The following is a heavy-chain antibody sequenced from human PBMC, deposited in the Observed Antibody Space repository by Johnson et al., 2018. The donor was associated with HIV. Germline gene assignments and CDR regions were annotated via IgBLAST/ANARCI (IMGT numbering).Heavy chain of an antibody. CDR1: GFTFSNYA. CDR3: ARMTTTVSHHDGFDI. V-gene: IGHV3-30*04. D-gene: IGHD4-17*01. CDR2: ISYDGSTE. Sequence: QVQLVESGGGVVQPGRSLRLSCAASGFTFSNYAVHWVRQAPGKGLEWVAVISYDGSTEYYADSVKGRFSISRDHAKNSQYLQMNRLRAEDTAVYYCARMTTTVSHHDGFDIWGQGTMVTVSS. J-gene: IGHJ3*02.